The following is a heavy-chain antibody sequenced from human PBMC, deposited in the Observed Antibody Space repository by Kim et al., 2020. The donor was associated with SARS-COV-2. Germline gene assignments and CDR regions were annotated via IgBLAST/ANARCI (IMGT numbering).Heavy chain of an antibody. J-gene: IGHJ4*02. CDR1: GGSISSYY. Sequence: SETLSLTCTVSGGSISSYYWSWIRQPPGKGLEWIGYIYYSGSTNYNPSLKSRVTISVDTSKNQFSLKLSSVTAADTAVYYCARHRDGYNSLLFDYWGQGTLVTVSS. V-gene: IGHV4-59*08. D-gene: IGHD5-12*01. CDR2: IYYSGST. CDR3: ARHRDGYNSLLFDY.